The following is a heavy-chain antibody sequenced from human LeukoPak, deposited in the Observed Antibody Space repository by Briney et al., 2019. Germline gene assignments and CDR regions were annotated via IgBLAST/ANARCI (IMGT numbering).Heavy chain of an antibody. J-gene: IGHJ3*02. D-gene: IGHD6-13*01. CDR3: AKVGDSSSWPYDAFDI. CDR1: GFTLSSYA. V-gene: IGHV3-23*01. Sequence: GGSLRLSCAASGFTLSSYAMSWVRQAPGKGLEWVSAISGSGGSTYYADSVKGRFTISRDNSKNTLYLQMNSLRAEDTAVYYCAKVGDSSSWPYDAFDIWGQGTMVTVSS. CDR2: ISGSGGST.